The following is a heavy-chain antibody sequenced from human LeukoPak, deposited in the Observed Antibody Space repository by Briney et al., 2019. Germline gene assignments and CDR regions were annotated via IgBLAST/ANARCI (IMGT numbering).Heavy chain of an antibody. V-gene: IGHV1-18*01. CDR2: ISAYNGKT. CDR3: ARDSSSGSYYDSSGYYCDY. D-gene: IGHD3-22*01. J-gene: IGHJ4*02. Sequence: GASVKVSCKASGYTFTSYGISWVRQAPGQGLEWMGWISAYNGKTNYAQNLQGRVTMTTDTSTSTAYMELRSLRSDDTAVYFCARDSSSGSYYDSSGYYCDYWGQGTLVTVSS. CDR1: GYTFTSYG.